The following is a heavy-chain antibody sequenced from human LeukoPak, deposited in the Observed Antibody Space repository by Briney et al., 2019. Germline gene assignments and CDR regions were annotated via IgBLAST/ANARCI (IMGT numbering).Heavy chain of an antibody. CDR1: GFTFSSYS. CDR2: ISSSSSYI. CDR3: ARNIAARRMGGSD. D-gene: IGHD6-6*01. J-gene: IGHJ4*02. Sequence: GSLRLSCAASGFTFSSYSMNWVRQAPGKGLEWVSSISSSSSYIYYADSVKGRFTISRDNAKNSLYLQMNSLRAEDTAVYYCARNIAARRMGGSDWGQGTLVTVSS. V-gene: IGHV3-21*01.